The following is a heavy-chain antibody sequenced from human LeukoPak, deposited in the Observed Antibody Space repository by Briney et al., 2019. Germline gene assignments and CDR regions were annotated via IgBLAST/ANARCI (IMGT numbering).Heavy chain of an antibody. CDR2: IYYSGST. CDR3: ARDFRGVPLWYYYMDV. CDR1: GGSISSYY. J-gene: IGHJ6*03. V-gene: IGHV4-59*01. Sequence: SETLSLTCTVSGGSISSYYWSWIRQPPGKGLEWIGYIYYSGSTNYNPSLKSRVTISVDTSKNQFSLKLSSVTAADTAVYYCARDFRGVPLWYYYMDVWGKGTTVTVSS. D-gene: IGHD3-10*01.